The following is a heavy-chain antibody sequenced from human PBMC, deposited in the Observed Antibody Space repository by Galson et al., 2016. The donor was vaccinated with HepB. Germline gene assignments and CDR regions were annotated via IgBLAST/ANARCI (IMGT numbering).Heavy chain of an antibody. V-gene: IGHV3-21*01. Sequence: SLRLSCAVSGFTFSTYSMNWVRQAPGKGLEWVSSISSSSGYKYYADSVKGRFIISRDNAKNSLYLQVNSLRAEDTAVYYCARDANYFDSSGYSFDYWGQGTLVTVSS. CDR2: ISSSSGYK. D-gene: IGHD3-22*01. J-gene: IGHJ4*02. CDR1: GFTFSTYS. CDR3: ARDANYFDSSGYSFDY.